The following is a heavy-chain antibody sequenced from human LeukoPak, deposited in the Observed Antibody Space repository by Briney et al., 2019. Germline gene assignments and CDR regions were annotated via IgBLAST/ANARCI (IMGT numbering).Heavy chain of an antibody. CDR2: IKGDGSEK. CDR1: GFTFSTYW. D-gene: IGHD1-14*01. V-gene: IGHV3-7*01. Sequence: GGSLRLSCAVSGFTFSTYWMSWVRQAPGKGLEWVGNIKGDGSEKYYVDSMKGRFTISRDNAKNSLYLQMNSLRVEDTAVYYCARDSFETDIDYWGQGTLVTVSS. CDR3: ARDSFETDIDY. J-gene: IGHJ4*02.